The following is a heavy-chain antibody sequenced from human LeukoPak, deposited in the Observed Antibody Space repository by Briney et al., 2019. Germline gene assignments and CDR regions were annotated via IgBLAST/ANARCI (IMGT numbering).Heavy chain of an antibody. CDR3: AKPMVQYTVTLNYFDY. Sequence: PGGSLRLSCAASGFTFSSYWMHWVRQAPGKGLEWVAVISYDGSSEYYADSVKGRFTISRDNSKNTLYLQMNSLRAEDTAVYYCAKPMVQYTVTLNYFDYWGQGTLVTVSS. V-gene: IGHV3-30*18. J-gene: IGHJ4*02. D-gene: IGHD4-17*01. CDR1: GFTFSSYW. CDR2: ISYDGSSE.